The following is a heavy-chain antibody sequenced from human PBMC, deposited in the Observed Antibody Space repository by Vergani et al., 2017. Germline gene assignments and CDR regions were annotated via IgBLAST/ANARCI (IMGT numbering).Heavy chain of an antibody. CDR2: ISAYNGNT. V-gene: IGHV1-18*04. J-gene: IGHJ6*03. Sequence: QVQLVQSGAEVKKPGASVKVSCKASGYTFTSYGISWVRQAPGQGLEWMGWISAYNGNTNYAQKLQGRVTITADKSTSTAYMELSSLRSEDTAVYYCARAALDPGYCSGGSCYSGPRFYYYYYMDVWGKGTTVTVSS. CDR3: ARAALDPGYCSGGSCYSGPRFYYYYYMDV. CDR1: GYTFTSYG. D-gene: IGHD2-15*01.